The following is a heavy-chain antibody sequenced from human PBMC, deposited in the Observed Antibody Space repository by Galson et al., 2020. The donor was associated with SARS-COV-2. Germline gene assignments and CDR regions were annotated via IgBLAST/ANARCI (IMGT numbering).Heavy chain of an antibody. V-gene: IGHV3-9*01. CDR2: ISWNSRSI. CDR1: EFTFDDYA. Sequence: GGSLRLSCAASEFTFDDYAMHWVRQVPGKGLEWVSGISWNSRSIAYADSVKGRFTISRDNAKNSLYLQMNSLRVEDTAMYYCAKDKLGGYYDSTGFSYFDSWGQGTLLTVSS. D-gene: IGHD3-22*01. J-gene: IGHJ4*02. CDR3: AKDKLGGYYDSTGFSYFDS.